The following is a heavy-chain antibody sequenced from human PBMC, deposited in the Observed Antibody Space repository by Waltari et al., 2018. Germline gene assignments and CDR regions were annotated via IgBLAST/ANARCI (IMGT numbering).Heavy chain of an antibody. J-gene: IGHJ4*02. CDR3: ARTYYYDSRDFDY. CDR2: TNAYNGLT. V-gene: IGHV1-18*04. D-gene: IGHD3-22*01. CDR1: GYTFANSG. Sequence: QVQLVQSGGEVKTPGASVKVSCQASGYTFANSGISWVRQAPGQGLEWLGWTNAYNGLTKYAQTVQDRATMTTDASASTAYMELRSLRSDDTAMYYCARTYYYDSRDFDYWGQGSLVTVSS.